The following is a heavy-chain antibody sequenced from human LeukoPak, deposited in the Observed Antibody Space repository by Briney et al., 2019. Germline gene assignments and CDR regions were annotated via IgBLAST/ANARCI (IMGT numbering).Heavy chain of an antibody. CDR1: GFTVSSNY. V-gene: IGHV3-66*01. Sequence: GGSLRHSCAASGFTVSSNYMSWVRQAPGKGLEWVSVIYSGGSTYYADSVKGRFTISRDNSKNALYLQMNSLRAEDTAVYYCARVRAVAGYFDYWGQGTLVTVSS. D-gene: IGHD6-19*01. CDR2: IYSGGST. J-gene: IGHJ4*02. CDR3: ARVRAVAGYFDY.